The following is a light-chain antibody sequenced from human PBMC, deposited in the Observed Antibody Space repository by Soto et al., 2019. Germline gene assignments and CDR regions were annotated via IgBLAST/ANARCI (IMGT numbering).Light chain of an antibody. CDR3: SSYAGSNKV. CDR1: SSDVGGYNY. CDR2: EVS. Sequence: QSVLTQPPSASGSPGQSVTISCTGTSSDVGGYNYVSWYQQHPGKAPKLMIYEVSKRPSGVPDRSSGSKSGNTASLTVSGLQAEDEANYYCSSYAGSNKVFGGGTK. J-gene: IGLJ2*01. V-gene: IGLV2-8*01.